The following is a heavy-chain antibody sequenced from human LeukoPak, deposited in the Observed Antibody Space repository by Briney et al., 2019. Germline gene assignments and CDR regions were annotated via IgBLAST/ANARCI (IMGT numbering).Heavy chain of an antibody. CDR1: GFTFSSYW. Sequence: GGSLRLSCAASGFTFSSYWMSSVRQAPGKGLEWVANIKQDGSEKYYVDSVKGRFTISRDNAKNSLYLQMNSLRAEDTAVYYCARGQWLVGKSAFDIWGQGTMVTVSS. CDR2: IKQDGSEK. CDR3: ARGQWLVGKSAFDI. D-gene: IGHD6-19*01. V-gene: IGHV3-7*01. J-gene: IGHJ3*02.